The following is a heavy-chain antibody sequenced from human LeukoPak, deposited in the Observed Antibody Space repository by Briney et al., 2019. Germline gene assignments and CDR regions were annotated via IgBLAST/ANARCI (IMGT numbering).Heavy chain of an antibody. J-gene: IGHJ4*02. D-gene: IGHD5-18*01. V-gene: IGHV3-23*01. CDR2: ISGSGGDT. CDR3: AKRLTGGIQLWTYFDY. CDR1: GFTFSNYA. Sequence: GGSLRLSCAASGFTFSNYAVSWVRQAPGKGLEWVSAISGSGGDTYSADSVKGRFTISRDNSKNTLYLQMNSLRAEDTAVYFCAKRLTGGIQLWTYFDYWGQGTLVTVSS.